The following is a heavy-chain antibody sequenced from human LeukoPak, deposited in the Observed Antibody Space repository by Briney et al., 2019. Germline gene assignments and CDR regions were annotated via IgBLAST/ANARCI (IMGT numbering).Heavy chain of an antibody. CDR1: RFTFSSYG. V-gene: IGHV3-30*18. CDR3: ANSLYGEGAFDI. J-gene: IGHJ3*02. Sequence: PGRSLRLSCAASRFTFSSYGMHWVRQAPGKGLEWVAVISYDGSNKYYADSVKGRFTISRDNSKNTLYLQMNSLRAEDTAVYYCANSLYGEGAFDIWGQGTVVTVSS. D-gene: IGHD4-17*01. CDR2: ISYDGSNK.